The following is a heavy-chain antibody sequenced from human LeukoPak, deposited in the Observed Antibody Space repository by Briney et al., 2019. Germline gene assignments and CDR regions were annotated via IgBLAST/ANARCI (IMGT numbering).Heavy chain of an antibody. Sequence: ASVKVSCKASGYTFTGYYMHWVRQPPGQGLGWMGWINPNSGGTNYVQKFQGRVTMTRDTSISTAYMELSRLRSDDTAVYYCAREIRAGHDFWSGSPGGGDYWGQGTLVTVSS. V-gene: IGHV1-2*02. J-gene: IGHJ4*02. D-gene: IGHD3-3*01. CDR1: GYTFTGYY. CDR2: INPNSGGT. CDR3: AREIRAGHDFWSGSPGGGDY.